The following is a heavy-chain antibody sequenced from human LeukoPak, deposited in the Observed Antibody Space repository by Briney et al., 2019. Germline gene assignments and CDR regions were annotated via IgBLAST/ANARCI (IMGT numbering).Heavy chain of an antibody. D-gene: IGHD5-18*01. Sequence: GGSLRLSCAASGFTFSSYAMSWVRQAPGKGLEWVSAISGSGGSTYYADSVKGRFTISRDNSKNTLYLQMNSLRAEDTAVYYCAKTVDTAMAYHYYYMDVWGKGTTVTVSS. CDR2: ISGSGGST. J-gene: IGHJ6*03. CDR3: AKTVDTAMAYHYYYMDV. V-gene: IGHV3-23*01. CDR1: GFTFSSYA.